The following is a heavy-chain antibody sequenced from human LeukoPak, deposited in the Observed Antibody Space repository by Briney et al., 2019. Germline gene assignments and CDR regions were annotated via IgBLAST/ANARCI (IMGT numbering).Heavy chain of an antibody. D-gene: IGHD6-13*01. CDR2: ISGSGGST. CDR1: AFSFSSDA. Sequence: GGSLRLSCAASAFSFSSDAMSSAHQAPGKGLEWVSAISGSGGSTYYADSVKGRFTISTATSKPTLYLQMHSLRAERAAVYSCPKVRGMSQQPVLLDYWGQGTLVTVSS. J-gene: IGHJ4*02. CDR3: PKVRGMSQQPVLLDY. V-gene: IGHV3-23*01.